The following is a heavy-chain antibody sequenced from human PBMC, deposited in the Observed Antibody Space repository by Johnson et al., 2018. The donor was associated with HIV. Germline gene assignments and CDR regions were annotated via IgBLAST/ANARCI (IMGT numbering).Heavy chain of an antibody. CDR2: IGTAGDT. CDR3: TKAYSAVVGDAFDI. V-gene: IGHV3-13*01. D-gene: IGHD3-22*01. CDR1: GFTFSSYD. Sequence: VQLVESGGGLVQPGGSLRLSCAASGFTFSSYDMHWVRQATGKGLEWVSAIGTAGDTYYPGSVKGRFTISRENAKNSLYLQMNSLRAEDTAVYYCTKAYSAVVGDAFDIWGQGTMVTVSS. J-gene: IGHJ3*02.